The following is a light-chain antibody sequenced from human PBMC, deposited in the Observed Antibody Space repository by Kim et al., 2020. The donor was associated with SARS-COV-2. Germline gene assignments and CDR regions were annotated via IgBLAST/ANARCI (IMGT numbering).Light chain of an antibody. CDR1: QSITRF. Sequence: SASVGDRVTITCRASQSITRFSNWYQQKPGEAPKLLIYTTSNLRSGVPSRFSGSGSGTDFTLTINNLQPEDFAIYYCQQSYSNPYSFGQGTKLVI. CDR2: TTS. V-gene: IGKV1-39*01. CDR3: QQSYSNPYS. J-gene: IGKJ2*03.